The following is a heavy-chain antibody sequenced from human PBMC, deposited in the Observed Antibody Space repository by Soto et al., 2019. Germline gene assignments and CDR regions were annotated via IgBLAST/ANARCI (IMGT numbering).Heavy chain of an antibody. J-gene: IGHJ4*02. V-gene: IGHV3-23*01. Sequence: EVQLLESGGGWVQPGGSLTLSCVASDRVSSASAMTWVRQAPGKGLEWVSTISGSGSGTYYGDSAKGRFTISRDSSNNTVYLQMNSLRAEDTAVYYCAKRGYESLTGYRDFDSWGPGTLVSVSP. CDR2: ISGSGSGT. CDR1: DRVSSASA. D-gene: IGHD3-9*01. CDR3: AKRGYESLTGYRDFDS.